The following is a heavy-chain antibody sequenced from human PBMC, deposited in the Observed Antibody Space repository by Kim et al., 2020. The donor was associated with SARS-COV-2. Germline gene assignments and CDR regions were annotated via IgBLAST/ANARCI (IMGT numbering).Heavy chain of an antibody. V-gene: IGHV3-23*01. CDR2: ST. CDR3: AKDPPIFIDP. J-gene: IGHJ5*02. D-gene: IGHD3-3*01. Sequence: STSYADSVKGRLTISRDNSKNTLYLQMNSLRAEDTAVYYCAKDPPIFIDPWGQGTLVTVSS.